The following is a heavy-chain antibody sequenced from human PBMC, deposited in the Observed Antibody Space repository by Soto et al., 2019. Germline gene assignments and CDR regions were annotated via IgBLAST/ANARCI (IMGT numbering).Heavy chain of an antibody. Sequence: QLQLQESGPGLVKPSETLSLTCTASGGSISSSSYWGWLRMPPGKGRDWMGSVYSIGITSYTPSLKSRVTIAVDTSKNQVSLQLRCVTAAEAVVYECRRRGRYRLYVWGQGSTVTVSS. D-gene: IGHD1-1*01. V-gene: IGHV4-39*01. J-gene: IGHJ6*02. CDR3: RRRGRYRLYV. CDR2: VYSIGIT. CDR1: GGSISSSSY.